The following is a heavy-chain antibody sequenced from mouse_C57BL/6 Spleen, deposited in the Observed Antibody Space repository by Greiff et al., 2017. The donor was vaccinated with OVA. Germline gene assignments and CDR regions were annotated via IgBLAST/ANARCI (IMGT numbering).Heavy chain of an antibody. CDR1: GYTFTSYW. Sequence: VQLQQPGAELVKPGASVKLSCKASGYTFTSYWMHWVKQRPGQGLEWIGMIHPNGGSTNYNEKFKSKATLTVDKSSSTAYMQLSSLTSEDSAVDYCARVITTVPYFDYWGQGTTLTVSS. V-gene: IGHV1-64*01. J-gene: IGHJ2*01. D-gene: IGHD1-1*01. CDR3: ARVITTVPYFDY. CDR2: IHPNGGST.